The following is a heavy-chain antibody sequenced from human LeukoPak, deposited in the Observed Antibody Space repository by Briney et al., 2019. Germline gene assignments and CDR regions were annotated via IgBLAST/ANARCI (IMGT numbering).Heavy chain of an antibody. D-gene: IGHD5-18*01. V-gene: IGHV4-34*01. CDR3: ARGRVRGHSYRY. CDR2: INHSGST. J-gene: IGHJ4*02. CDR1: GGSFSGYY. Sequence: PSETLSLTCAVYGGSFSGYYWSWIRQPPGKGLEWIGEINHSGSTNYNPSLKSRVTISVDTSKNQFSLKLSSVTAADTAVYYCARGRVRGHSYRYWGQGTLVTVSS.